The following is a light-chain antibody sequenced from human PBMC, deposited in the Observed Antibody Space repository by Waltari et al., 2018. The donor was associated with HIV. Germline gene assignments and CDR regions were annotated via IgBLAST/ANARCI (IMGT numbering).Light chain of an antibody. J-gene: IGLJ1*01. CDR2: EDD. CDR3: YSTDNRGGHKRV. V-gene: IGLV3-10*01. CDR1: ALPKKY. Sequence: SYELTQPPSVSVSPGQTARIICSGDALPKKYTYWYQQKSGQAPVLVIYEDDKRPSGIPWRFSGSSAGTTATLSISGAQVEDEADYYCYSTDNRGGHKRVFGNGTTVTVL.